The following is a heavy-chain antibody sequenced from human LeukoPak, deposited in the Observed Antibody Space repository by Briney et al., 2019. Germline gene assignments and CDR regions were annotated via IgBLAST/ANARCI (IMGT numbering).Heavy chain of an antibody. CDR1: GGSFSGYY. V-gene: IGHV4-34*01. Sequence: SETLSLTCAVYGGSFSGYYWSWIRQPPGKGLEWIGEINHSGSTNYNPSLKSRVTISVDTSKNQFSLKLSSVTAADAAVYYCARLYGSGAWGQGTLVTVSS. J-gene: IGHJ5*02. D-gene: IGHD3-10*01. CDR3: ARLYGSGA. CDR2: INHSGST.